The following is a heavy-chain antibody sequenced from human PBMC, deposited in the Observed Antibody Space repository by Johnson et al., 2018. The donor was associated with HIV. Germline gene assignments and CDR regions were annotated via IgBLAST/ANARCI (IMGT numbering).Heavy chain of an antibody. CDR2: IKQDGSEK. V-gene: IGHV3-7*02. Sequence: VQLVESGGGLVQPGGSLRLSCAASGFTFRSYWMSWVRQAPGKGLEWVANIKQDGSEKYYVDSVKGRFTVSRDNPNNSLSLQMNSLGGEDTAVYYCASPGFGEGVPDAFDIWGQGTMVTVSS. D-gene: IGHD3-10*01. CDR1: GFTFRSYW. J-gene: IGHJ3*02. CDR3: ASPGFGEGVPDAFDI.